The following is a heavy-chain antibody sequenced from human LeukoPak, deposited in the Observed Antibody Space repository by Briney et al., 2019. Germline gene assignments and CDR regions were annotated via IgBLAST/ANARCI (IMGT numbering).Heavy chain of an antibody. Sequence: SGTLSLTCAVSGGSISSSSYYWGWIRQPPGKGLEWIGSIYYSGSTYYNPSLKSRVTISVDTSKNQLSLKLSSVTAADTAVYYCARTFLMGMDVWGQGTTVTVSS. D-gene: IGHD2/OR15-2a*01. V-gene: IGHV4-39*07. J-gene: IGHJ6*02. CDR3: ARTFLMGMDV. CDR2: IYYSGST. CDR1: GGSISSSSYY.